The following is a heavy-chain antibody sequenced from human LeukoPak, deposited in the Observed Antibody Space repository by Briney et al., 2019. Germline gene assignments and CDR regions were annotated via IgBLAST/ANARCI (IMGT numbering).Heavy chain of an antibody. D-gene: IGHD6-19*01. Sequence: ASVKVYCKVSGYTLTELSMHWVRQAPGKGLEWMGGFDPEDGETIYAQKFQGRVTMTEDTSTDTAYMELSSLRSEDTAVYYCATSNPKPGYSSGPSKGDYWGQGTLVTVSS. V-gene: IGHV1-24*01. CDR1: GYTLTELS. CDR3: ATSNPKPGYSSGPSKGDY. CDR2: FDPEDGET. J-gene: IGHJ4*02.